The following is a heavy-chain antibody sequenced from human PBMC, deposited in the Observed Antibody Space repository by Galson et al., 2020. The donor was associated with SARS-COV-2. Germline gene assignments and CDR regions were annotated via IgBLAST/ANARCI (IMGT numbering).Heavy chain of an antibody. CDR3: ARGGLDCSGGSCYWYFDL. J-gene: IGHJ2*01. CDR1: GGPISSGGYY. Sequence: ETSETLSLTCTVSGGPISSGGYYWSWIRQHPGKGLAWIGYLYYSGSTYYNPSLKSRVTISVDTSKNQFSLKLSSVTAADTAVYYCARGGLDCSGGSCYWYFDLWGRGTLVTVSS. V-gene: IGHV4-31*03. D-gene: IGHD2-15*01. CDR2: LYYSGST.